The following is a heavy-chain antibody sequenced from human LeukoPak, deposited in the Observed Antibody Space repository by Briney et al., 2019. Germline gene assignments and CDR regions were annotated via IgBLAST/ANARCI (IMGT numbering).Heavy chain of an antibody. CDR2: ISAYNGNT. CDR1: GYTFTSYG. CDR3: ARDPYYDSSGYYGTYYFDY. V-gene: IGHV1-18*01. D-gene: IGHD3-22*01. Sequence: GASVKVSCKASGYTFTSYGISWVRQAPGQGLEWMGWISAYNGNTNYAQKLQGRVTMTTDTSTSTAYMELRSLRSDDTAVYYCARDPYYDSSGYYGTYYFDYWGQGTLVTVSS. J-gene: IGHJ4*02.